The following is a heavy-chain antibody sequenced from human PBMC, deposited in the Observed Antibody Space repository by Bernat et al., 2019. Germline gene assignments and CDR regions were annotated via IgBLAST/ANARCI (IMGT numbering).Heavy chain of an antibody. CDR3: ARDAGSEMATIIQRLSYAFDI. CDR1: GFTFSSYG. J-gene: IGHJ3*02. D-gene: IGHD5-24*01. V-gene: IGHV3-30*03. Sequence: QVQLVESGGGVVQPGRSLRLSCAASGFTFSSYGMHWVRQAPGKGLEWVAVISDDGSNKYYADSLKGRFTISRDNSKNTLYLQMNSLRAEDTAVYYCARDAGSEMATIIQRLSYAFDIWGQGTMVTVSS. CDR2: ISDDGSNK.